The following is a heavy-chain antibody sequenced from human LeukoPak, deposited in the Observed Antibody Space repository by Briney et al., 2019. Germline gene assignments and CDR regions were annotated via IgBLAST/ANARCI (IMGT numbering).Heavy chain of an antibody. CDR1: GYSISSGYY. CDR2: IYHSGST. V-gene: IGHV4-38-2*02. J-gene: IGHJ4*02. D-gene: IGHD2-21*02. CDR3: ARHGVVVTAPRGRYFDY. Sequence: SETLSLTCTVSGYSISSGYYWGWIRQPPGKGLEWIGSIYHSGSTYYNPSLKSRVTISVDTSKNQFSLKLSSVTAADTAVYYCARHGVVVTAPRGRYFDYWGQGTLVTVSS.